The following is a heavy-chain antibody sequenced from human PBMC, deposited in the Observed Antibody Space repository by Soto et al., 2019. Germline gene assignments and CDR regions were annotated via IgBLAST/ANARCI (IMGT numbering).Heavy chain of an antibody. CDR2: ISGSGGST. CDR3: AKDRGGKWLRLGPGISDY. CDR1: GFTFSSYA. J-gene: IGHJ4*02. D-gene: IGHD5-12*01. Sequence: EVQLLESGGGLVQPGGSLRLSCAASGFTFSSYAMSWVRQAPGKGLEWVSAISGSGGSTYYADSVKGRFTISRDNSKHTLYLQMNSLRAEDTAVYYCAKDRGGKWLRLGPGISDYWGQGTLVTVSS. V-gene: IGHV3-23*01.